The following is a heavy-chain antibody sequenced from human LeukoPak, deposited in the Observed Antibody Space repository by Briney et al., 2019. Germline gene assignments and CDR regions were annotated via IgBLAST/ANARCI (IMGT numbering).Heavy chain of an antibody. V-gene: IGHV4-59*08. D-gene: IGHD3-9*01. Sequence: SETLSLNCKVSGGSMSMYYWTWIRQSPGKGLEWLGYIHDSGNTRYNPSLRSRITMSVDTSKNQLSLRLSSVSATDTAVYYCARGNYDVLIGKGYFDCWGQGNLVTVSS. CDR3: ARGNYDVLIGKGYFDC. CDR2: IHDSGNT. CDR1: GGSMSMYY. J-gene: IGHJ4*02.